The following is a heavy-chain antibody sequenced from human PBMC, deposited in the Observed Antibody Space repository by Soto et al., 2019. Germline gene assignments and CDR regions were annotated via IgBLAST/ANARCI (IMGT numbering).Heavy chain of an antibody. V-gene: IGHV4-59*11. CDR3: ARGVYLSLVRTGWFDP. D-gene: IGHD3-10*01. CDR2: GYYSGST. CDR1: GTSMSGHF. J-gene: IGHJ5*02. Sequence: SETLSLTCTVSGTSMSGHFWSWMRQPPGKGLEWIGYGYYSGSTLYNPFLKSRVTISLDTSKNHFSLRLNSVTSADTAVYYCARGVYLSLVRTGWFDPWGQGTLVTVSS.